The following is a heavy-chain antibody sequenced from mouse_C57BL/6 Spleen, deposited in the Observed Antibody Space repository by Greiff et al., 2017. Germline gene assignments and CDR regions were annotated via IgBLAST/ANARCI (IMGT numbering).Heavy chain of an antibody. CDR1: GFTFSSYA. CDR3: AREGYYYSFDY. D-gene: IGHD1-1*01. Sequence: EVQLVESGGGLVKPGGSLKLSCAASGFTFSSYAMSWVRQTPEKRLEWVATISDGGSYTYYPDNVKGRFTISRDNAKNNLYLQMSHLKSEDTAMYYCAREGYYYSFDYRGQGTTLTVSS. V-gene: IGHV5-4*01. CDR2: ISDGGSYT. J-gene: IGHJ2*01.